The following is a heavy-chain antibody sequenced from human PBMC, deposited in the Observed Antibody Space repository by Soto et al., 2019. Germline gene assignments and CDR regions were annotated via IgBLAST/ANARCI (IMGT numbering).Heavy chain of an antibody. CDR1: GYTFTSYG. J-gene: IGHJ3*02. V-gene: IGHV1-18*04. CDR3: ARDSPPTWIQLWLDAFDI. CDR2: ISAYNGNT. Sequence: ASVKVSCKASGYTFTSYGISWVRQAPGQGLEWMGWISAYNGNTNYAQKFQGRVTITADKSTSTAYMELSSLRSEDTAVYYCARDSPPTWIQLWLDAFDIWGQGTMVTVSS. D-gene: IGHD5-18*01.